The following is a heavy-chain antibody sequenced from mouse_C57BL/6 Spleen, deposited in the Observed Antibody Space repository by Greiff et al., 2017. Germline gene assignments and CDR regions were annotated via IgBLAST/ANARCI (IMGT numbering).Heavy chain of an antibody. D-gene: IGHD2-3*01. Sequence: EVKVVESGGGLVKPGGSLKLSCAASGFTFSDYGMHWVRQAPEKGLEWVAYISSGSSTIYYADTVKGRFTISRDNAKNTLFLQMTSLRSEDTAMYYCARPMVTARRYYAMDYWGQGTSVTVSS. CDR1: GFTFSDYG. CDR2: ISSGSSTI. V-gene: IGHV5-17*01. CDR3: ARPMVTARRYYAMDY. J-gene: IGHJ4*01.